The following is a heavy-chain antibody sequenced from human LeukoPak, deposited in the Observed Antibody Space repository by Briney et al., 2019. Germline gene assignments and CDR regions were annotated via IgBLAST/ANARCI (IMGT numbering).Heavy chain of an antibody. D-gene: IGHD3-10*01. Sequence: ASVKVSCKASGYTFTSYGISWVRQAPGQGLEWMGWISAYNGNTNYAQKLQGRVTMTTDTSTSTAYMELRSLRSDDTAVYYCARFLSYGSGSYYYYYMDVWGKGTTVTVSS. CDR1: GYTFTSYG. J-gene: IGHJ6*03. CDR2: ISAYNGNT. CDR3: ARFLSYGSGSYYYYYMDV. V-gene: IGHV1-18*01.